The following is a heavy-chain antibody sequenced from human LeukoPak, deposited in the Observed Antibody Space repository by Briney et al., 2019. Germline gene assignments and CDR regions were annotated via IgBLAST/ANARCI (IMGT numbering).Heavy chain of an antibody. V-gene: IGHV3-23*01. J-gene: IGHJ4*02. CDR3: AKIKRRVITFGGIIVD. CDR1: GFIFSNYA. D-gene: IGHD3-16*02. CDR2: IVSSGTST. Sequence: GGSLRLSCEASGFIFSNYAMSWVRQAPGKGLEWVSGIVSSGTSTYYADSVNGRFTISRDNSNNTLYLQMNSLRAEDTAVYYCAKIKRRVITFGGIIVDWGQGTLVTVSS.